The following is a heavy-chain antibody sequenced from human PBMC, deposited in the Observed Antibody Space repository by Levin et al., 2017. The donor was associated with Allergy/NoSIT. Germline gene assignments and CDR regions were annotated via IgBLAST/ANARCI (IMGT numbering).Heavy chain of an antibody. V-gene: IGHV5-51*01. CDR2: IFPGTSDT. D-gene: IGHD6-25*01. CDR1: GFSFSGYW. J-gene: IGHJ4*02. CDR3: GRQWLGNAAGAFDH. Sequence: PGESLKISCKGFGFSFSGYWIGWVRQKPGKGLEWMGIIFPGTSDTRYSPSFEGQVTISADTSTKTAHLQWSSLKASDSAMYYCGRQWLGNAAGAFDHWGQGTQVTVSS.